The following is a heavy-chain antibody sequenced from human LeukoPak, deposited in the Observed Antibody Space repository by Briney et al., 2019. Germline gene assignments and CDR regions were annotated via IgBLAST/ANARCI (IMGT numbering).Heavy chain of an antibody. Sequence: GGSLRLSCAASGFTVSSNYMSWVRQAPGKGLEWVSVIYSGGSTYYADSVKGRFTISRDNSKNTLYLQMGSLRAEDMAVYYCARTSGSYLWDWFDPWGQGTLVTVSS. V-gene: IGHV3-53*05. D-gene: IGHD1-26*01. CDR2: IYSGGST. CDR3: ARTSGSYLWDWFDP. J-gene: IGHJ5*02. CDR1: GFTVSSNY.